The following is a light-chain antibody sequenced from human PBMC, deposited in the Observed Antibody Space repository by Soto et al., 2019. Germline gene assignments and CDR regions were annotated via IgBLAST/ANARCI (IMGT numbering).Light chain of an antibody. V-gene: IGLV2-14*01. J-gene: IGLJ2*01. Sequence: QSALTQPASVSGSLGKSITISCSGTSSDVGAYIYVSWYQQHPGKAPKVKIFDVSHRPSGVSKRFSGSKSGNTASLIISGLQAEDEADYYCSSYTSSSTLVFGGGTKLTVL. CDR3: SSYTSSSTLV. CDR1: SSDVGAYIY. CDR2: DVS.